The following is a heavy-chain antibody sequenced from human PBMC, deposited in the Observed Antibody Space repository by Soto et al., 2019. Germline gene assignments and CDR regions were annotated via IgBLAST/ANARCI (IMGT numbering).Heavy chain of an antibody. CDR3: ARGKIEPAAKIIYYYGMDV. CDR2: FIPIFETA. J-gene: IGHJ6*02. V-gene: IGHV1-69*13. Sequence: ASVKVSCKASGGTFNNYLISWVRQAPGQGLEWMGGFIPIFETANYAPKFQDKITITADESTRTMYMELSSLRSDDTAVYYGARGKIEPAAKIIYYYGMDVWGQGTTVTVSS. D-gene: IGHD2-2*01. CDR1: GGTFNNYL.